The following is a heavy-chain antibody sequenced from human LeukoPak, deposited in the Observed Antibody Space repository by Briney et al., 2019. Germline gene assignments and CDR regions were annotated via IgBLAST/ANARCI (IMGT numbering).Heavy chain of an antibody. CDR2: ISNDGGGT. CDR1: GFIFNNYG. D-gene: IGHD3-22*01. Sequence: PGGSLRLSCAASGFIFNNYGLIWVRQAPGKGLEWVSAISNDGGGTNYADFVKGRFTISRDNSKNTLYLQMSSLRAEDTAVYYCARDTSYSDGTDYYSWFDPWGQGTLVTVSS. V-gene: IGHV3-23*01. CDR3: ARDTSYSDGTDYYSWFDP. J-gene: IGHJ5*02.